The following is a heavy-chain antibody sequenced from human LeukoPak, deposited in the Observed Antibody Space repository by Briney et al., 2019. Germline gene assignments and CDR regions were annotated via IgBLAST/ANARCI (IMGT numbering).Heavy chain of an antibody. J-gene: IGHJ5*02. Sequence: GESLKISCKGSGYSFTSYWIGWVRQMPGKGLEWMGIIYPGDSDTRYSPSFQGQVTISADKSISTAYLQWSSPKASDTAMYYCARQTSPYSGEDWFDPWGQGTLVTVSS. CDR1: GYSFTSYW. D-gene: IGHD1-26*01. V-gene: IGHV5-51*01. CDR2: IYPGDSDT. CDR3: ARQTSPYSGEDWFDP.